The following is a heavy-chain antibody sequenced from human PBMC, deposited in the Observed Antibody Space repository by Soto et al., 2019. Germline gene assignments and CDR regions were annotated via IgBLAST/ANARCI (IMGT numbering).Heavy chain of an antibody. Sequence: SETLSLTCTVSGGSISTSDYYWGWIRQTPGKGLEYIGNIDYRGTAYYNPSLKSRVTISVDRSKNQFSLKLSSVTAADTAVYYCARVPGPWGQGTLVTVSS. CDR1: GGSISTSDYY. J-gene: IGHJ5*02. CDR2: IDYRGTA. CDR3: ARVPGP. V-gene: IGHV4-39*07.